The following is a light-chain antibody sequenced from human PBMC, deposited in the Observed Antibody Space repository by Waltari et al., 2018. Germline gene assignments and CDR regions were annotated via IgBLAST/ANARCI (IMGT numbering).Light chain of an antibody. Sequence: SYELTQPPSVSVSQGQTARMHPSGDALPRQYAYWYQQRPGQAPMLMIYQDTQRPSEIPERFSGSSSGTTVTLTISEVQAEDEADYYCQSADGSGTYVVFGGGTKLTVL. J-gene: IGLJ2*01. CDR2: QDT. CDR1: ALPRQY. V-gene: IGLV3-25*03. CDR3: QSADGSGTYVV.